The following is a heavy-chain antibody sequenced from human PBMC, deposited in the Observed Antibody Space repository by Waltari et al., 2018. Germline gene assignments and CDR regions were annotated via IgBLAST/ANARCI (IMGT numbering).Heavy chain of an antibody. J-gene: IGHJ5*02. CDR3: AKSLRGHYYTDWFDP. V-gene: IGHV1-18*01. CDR1: GYTFTNHL. Sequence: QVQLVQSGAEVKKPGASVRVSCKASGYTFTNHLFMWVRQAPGQGLEWVGWISAYNGNRNYAQKFQDRVTMTTDTSTSTAYMELRSLRSDDTAIYCCAKSLRGHYYTDWFDPWGQGTLVSVSS. CDR2: ISAYNGNR. D-gene: IGHD3-10*01.